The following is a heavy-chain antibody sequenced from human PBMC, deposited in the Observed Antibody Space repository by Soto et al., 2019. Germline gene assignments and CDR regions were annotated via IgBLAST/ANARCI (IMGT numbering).Heavy chain of an antibody. Sequence: GGSLRLSCAASEFSFCGYAMSWVRQAPGKGLEWVSSISGSGASAFYADSVRGRSTISRDNTRNTVSLQMNSLRAEDTALYYCAKGSRGYTAYYFDYWGQGTRVTVSS. CDR3: AKGSRGYTAYYFDY. CDR2: ISGSGASA. J-gene: IGHJ4*02. D-gene: IGHD5-18*01. V-gene: IGHV3-23*01. CDR1: EFSFCGYA.